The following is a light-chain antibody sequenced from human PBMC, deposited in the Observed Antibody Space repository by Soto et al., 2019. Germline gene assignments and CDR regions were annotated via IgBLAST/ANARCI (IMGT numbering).Light chain of an antibody. CDR2: SNN. Sequence: HSELTQPPSGNGIPGQRVTISCSGSSSNIGSNTVNWYQQLPGTAPKLLIYSNNQRPSGVPDRFSGSKSGTSASLAISGLQSEDEADYYCAAWDDSLNGPVFGTGTKVTVL. V-gene: IGLV1-44*01. CDR1: SSNIGSNT. J-gene: IGLJ1*01. CDR3: AAWDDSLNGPV.